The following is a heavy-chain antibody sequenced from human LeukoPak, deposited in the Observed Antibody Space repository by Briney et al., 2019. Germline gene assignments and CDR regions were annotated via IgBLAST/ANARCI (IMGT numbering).Heavy chain of an antibody. D-gene: IGHD4-11*01. CDR2: IYYSGST. CDR1: GGSISSYY. V-gene: IGHV4-59*01. J-gene: IGHJ6*03. Sequence: SETLSLTCTVSGGSISSYYWSWIRQPPGKGLEWIGYIYYSGSTNYNPSLKSRVTISVDTSKNQFSLKLSSVTAADTAVYYCARHVSDSNFYYYYYMDVWGKGTTVTVSS. CDR3: ARHVSDSNFYYYYYMDV.